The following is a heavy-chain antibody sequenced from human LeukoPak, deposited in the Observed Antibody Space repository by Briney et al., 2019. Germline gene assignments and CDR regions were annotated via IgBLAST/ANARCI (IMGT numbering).Heavy chain of an antibody. D-gene: IGHD4-17*01. J-gene: IGHJ4*02. V-gene: IGHV4-39*07. Sequence: SETLSLTCFVSGGSISSTTYYWGWIRQPPGMGLEWIANIYYSGSTFYNPSPKSRVTISVDTSKNQFSLRLSSVTAADTAVYYCATLSATVTSTFDYWGQGILVTVSS. CDR1: GGSISSTTYY. CDR2: IYYSGST. CDR3: ATLSATVTSTFDY.